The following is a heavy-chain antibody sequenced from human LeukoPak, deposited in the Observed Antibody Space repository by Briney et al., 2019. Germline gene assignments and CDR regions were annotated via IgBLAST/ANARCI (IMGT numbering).Heavy chain of an antibody. D-gene: IGHD4-17*01. V-gene: IGHV3-48*01. J-gene: IGHJ4*02. CDR2: ISSSSSTI. Sequence: GGSLRLSCAASRFTFSSYSMNWVRQAPGKGLEWVSSISSSSSTIYYADSVKGRFTISRDNAKNSLYLQMNSLRAEDTAVYYCARDDYGDYINYFDYWGQGTLVTVSS. CDR1: RFTFSSYS. CDR3: ARDDYGDYINYFDY.